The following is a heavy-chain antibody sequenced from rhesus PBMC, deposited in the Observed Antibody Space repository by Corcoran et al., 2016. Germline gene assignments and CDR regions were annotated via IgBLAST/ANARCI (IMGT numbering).Heavy chain of an antibody. J-gene: IGHJ2*01. CDR3: ARGYFDL. CDR2: ISGDDRST. Sequence: LQLQESGPGLVKSSETLSLTCAVSGGSISSHSWIWIRQPPGEGLEWIGRISGDDRSTDYNPSLRSRVTISTGTSKTQFSLEVHSVTAADTAVYYCARGYFDLWGPGTPITISS. V-gene: IGHV4-173*01. CDR1: GGSISSHS.